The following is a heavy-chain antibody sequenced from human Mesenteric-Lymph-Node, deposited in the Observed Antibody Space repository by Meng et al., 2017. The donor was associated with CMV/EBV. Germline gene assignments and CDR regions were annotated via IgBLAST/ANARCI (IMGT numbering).Heavy chain of an antibody. CDR3: ARVSIMATGPSDY. V-gene: IGHV3-48*04. Sequence: GESLKISCAASGFTFSSYSMNWVRQAPGKGLEWVSYMGPRDTPIYYADSVRGRFTISRDNAKNTLYLQMSNLRAEDTAVYYCARVSIMATGPSDYWGQGTLVTVSS. J-gene: IGHJ4*02. CDR2: MGPRDTPI. D-gene: IGHD1-1*01. CDR1: GFTFSSYS.